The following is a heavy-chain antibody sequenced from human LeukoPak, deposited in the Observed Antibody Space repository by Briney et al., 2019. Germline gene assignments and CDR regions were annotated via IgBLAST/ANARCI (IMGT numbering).Heavy chain of an antibody. CDR1: GFTFSSYA. Sequence: GGSLRLSCAASGFTFSSYAMSWVRQAPGKGLEWVSSISGSGGSTYYADSVKGRFIISRDNSKNTLYLRMYSLRAEETAVYYCAKDDHIHLGYFDSWGQGTRVTVSS. V-gene: IGHV3-23*01. J-gene: IGHJ4*02. CDR3: AKDDHIHLGYFDS. CDR2: ISGSGGST. D-gene: IGHD5-18*01.